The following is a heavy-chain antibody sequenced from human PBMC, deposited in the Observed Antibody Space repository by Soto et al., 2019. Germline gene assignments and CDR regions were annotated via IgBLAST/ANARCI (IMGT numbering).Heavy chain of an antibody. D-gene: IGHD5-18*01. CDR1: GFTFSSYS. J-gene: IGHJ4*02. Sequence: GESLRLSCAASGFTFSSYSMNWVRQAPGKGLEWVSSISSSSYIYYADSVKGRFTISRDNAKNSLYLQMNSLRAEDTAVYYCARGGMGSYGFFFDYWGQGILVTVSS. CDR3: ARGGMGSYGFFFDY. V-gene: IGHV3-21*01. CDR2: ISSSSYI.